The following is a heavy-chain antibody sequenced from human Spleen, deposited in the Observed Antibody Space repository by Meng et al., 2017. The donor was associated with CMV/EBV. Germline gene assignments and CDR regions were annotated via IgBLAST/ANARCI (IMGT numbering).Heavy chain of an antibody. CDR3: ARELTTSRGMDV. CDR1: GGTFSSYA. D-gene: IGHD4-11*01. J-gene: IGHJ6*02. CDR2: IIPIFGTA. V-gene: IGHV1-69*05. Sequence: SVKVSCKASGGTFSSYAISWVRQAPGQGLEWMGGIIPIFGTANYAQKFQGRVTMTRDTSISTAYMELSRLRSDDTAVYYCARELTTSRGMDVWGQGTTVTVSS.